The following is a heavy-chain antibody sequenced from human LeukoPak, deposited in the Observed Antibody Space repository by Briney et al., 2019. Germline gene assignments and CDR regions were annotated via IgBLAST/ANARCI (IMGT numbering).Heavy chain of an antibody. Sequence: GGSLRLSCAASGFTLSSYSMNWVRQAPGKGLEWVSAISGSGGSTYYADSVKGRFTISRDNSKNTLYLQMNSLRAEDTAVYYCAKGSSGVRGYSYGPIDFDYWGQGTLVTVSS. J-gene: IGHJ4*02. CDR3: AKGSSGVRGYSYGPIDFDY. CDR1: GFTLSSYS. CDR2: ISGSGGST. V-gene: IGHV3-23*01. D-gene: IGHD5-18*01.